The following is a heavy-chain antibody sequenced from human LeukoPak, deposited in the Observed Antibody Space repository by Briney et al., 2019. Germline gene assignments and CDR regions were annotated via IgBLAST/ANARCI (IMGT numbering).Heavy chain of an antibody. Sequence: GGSLRLSCAASDFNFITYAMSWVRQAPGKGLEWVSIISGGGDVTHYADSVKGRFTISRDNSKNTLYLQMNSLRAEDTAVYYCARVVRAVAFDIWGQGTMVTVSS. CDR1: DFNFITYA. CDR2: ISGGGDVT. CDR3: ARVVRAVAFDI. J-gene: IGHJ3*02. V-gene: IGHV3-23*01.